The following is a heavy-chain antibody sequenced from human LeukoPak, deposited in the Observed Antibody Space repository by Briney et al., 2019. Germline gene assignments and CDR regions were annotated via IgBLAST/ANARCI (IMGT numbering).Heavy chain of an antibody. CDR1: GFTFSSFA. Sequence: GGSLRLSCAASGFTFSSFAMHWVRQVPGKGLEWVAFIRNDGSTTYYADSVKGRFTISRDNSKNTLYLQMDSLRAEDTAVYYCAKDEGTTRPDYFDYWGQGTLVTVSS. CDR2: IRNDGSTT. V-gene: IGHV3-30*02. J-gene: IGHJ4*02. CDR3: AKDEGTTRPDYFDY. D-gene: IGHD6-6*01.